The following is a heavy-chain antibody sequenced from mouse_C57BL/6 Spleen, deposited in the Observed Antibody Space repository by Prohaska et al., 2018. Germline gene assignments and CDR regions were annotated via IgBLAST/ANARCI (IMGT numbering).Heavy chain of an antibody. CDR3: AFGSPFDY. J-gene: IGHJ2*01. Sequence: EVQLQQSVAQLVTPGASVKLSCTASGFNIKNTYMHWVKQSPEQGLEWIGRIDPANGNTKYAPKFQGKATITADTSSNTAYLKLSSLTSEDTAIYYCAFGSPFDYWGQGTTLTVAS. V-gene: IGHV14-3*01. CDR2: IDPANGNT. CDR1: GFNIKNTY. D-gene: IGHD1-1*01.